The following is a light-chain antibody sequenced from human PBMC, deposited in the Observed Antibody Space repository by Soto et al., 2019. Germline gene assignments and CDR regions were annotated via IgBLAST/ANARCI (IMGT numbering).Light chain of an antibody. J-gene: IGKJ5*01. V-gene: IGKV2-30*01. CDR3: MQGTHWPPT. CDR2: KVS. CDR1: QSLVYSDGNTY. Sequence: DVVMTQSPLSLPVTLGQPASISCRSSQSLVYSDGNTYLNWFQXRPGQSPRGXIYKVSNRDSGVPDRFSGGGSGTDFTLKISRVEAEDGAMYYGMQGTHWPPTLGQGTRLEIK.